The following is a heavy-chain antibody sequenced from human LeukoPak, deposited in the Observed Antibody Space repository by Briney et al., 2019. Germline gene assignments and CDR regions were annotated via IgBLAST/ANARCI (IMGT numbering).Heavy chain of an antibody. J-gene: IGHJ3*02. Sequence: ASVKVSCKVSGYTLTELSMHWVRQAPGKGLEWMGGFDPEDGETIYAQKFQGRVTMTEDTSTDTAYMELSSLRSEDTAVYYCATDYYDSSGYWYAFDIWGQGTTVTVSS. CDR3: ATDYYDSSGYWYAFDI. V-gene: IGHV1-24*01. D-gene: IGHD3-22*01. CDR2: FDPEDGET. CDR1: GYTLTELS.